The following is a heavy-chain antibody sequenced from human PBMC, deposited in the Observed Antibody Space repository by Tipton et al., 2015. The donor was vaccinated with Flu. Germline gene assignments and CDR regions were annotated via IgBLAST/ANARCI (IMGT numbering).Heavy chain of an antibody. CDR1: GYNFIAHF. Sequence: QVQLVQSGPEVKQPGAAVRVSCKASGYNFIAHFLHWVRQAPGQGLEWLGRVNPVTGLTNYAPRFRARVTMTSDTAATTAYLELRALTSNDTGVYFCARRAGIDGSFFDYWGQGTHVIVSS. CDR2: VNPVTGLT. J-gene: IGHJ4*02. D-gene: IGHD3-10*01. CDR3: ARRAGIDGSFFDY. V-gene: IGHV1-2*05.